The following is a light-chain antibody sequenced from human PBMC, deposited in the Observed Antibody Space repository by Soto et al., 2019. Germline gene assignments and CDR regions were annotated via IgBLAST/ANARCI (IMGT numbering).Light chain of an antibody. V-gene: IGKV1-5*03. CDR3: QQYNSYPWT. CDR2: KAS. CDR1: QSISSW. J-gene: IGKJ1*01. Sequence: DIQMTQSPSTLSASVGDRVTITCRASQSISSWLAWYQQKPGKAPKLLIYKASSLESGVPSRFSGSGSGTEFPITISSLQTDDFATYYCQQYNSYPWTFGQGTKVEIK.